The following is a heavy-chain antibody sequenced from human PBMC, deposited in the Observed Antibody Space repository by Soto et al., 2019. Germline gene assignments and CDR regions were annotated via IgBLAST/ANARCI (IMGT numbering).Heavy chain of an antibody. J-gene: IGHJ6*02. CDR2: ISGSGGST. Sequence: GGSLRLSCTASGFTFSSYAMSWVRQAPGKGLEWVSAISGSGGSTNYADSVRGRFTISRDNSENILYLQMNSLRPDDTAVYFCARETSYDFWSGPQTMDVWGQGTTVTVSS. CDR3: ARETSYDFWSGPQTMDV. CDR1: GFTFSSYA. V-gene: IGHV3-23*01. D-gene: IGHD3-3*01.